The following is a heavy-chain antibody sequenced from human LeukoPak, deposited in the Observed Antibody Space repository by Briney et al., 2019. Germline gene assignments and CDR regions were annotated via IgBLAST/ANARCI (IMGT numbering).Heavy chain of an antibody. V-gene: IGHV6-1*01. CDR2: TYYRSKWFY. CDR3: ARDTGAAISTFDV. CDR1: GDSVSSNSAT. J-gene: IGHJ3*01. D-gene: IGHD5-12*01. Sequence: SQTLSLTCAISGDSVSSNSATWNWLRQSPSRGLEWLGRTYYRSKWFYDNAVSVKSRITVNPDTSKNQFSLQLNSVTPEDTAVYYCARDTGAAISTFDVWGQGTIVTVSS.